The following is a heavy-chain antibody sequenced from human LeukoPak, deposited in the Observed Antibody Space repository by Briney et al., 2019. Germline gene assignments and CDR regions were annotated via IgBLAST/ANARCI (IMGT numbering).Heavy chain of an antibody. CDR1: GGSISSYY. J-gene: IGHJ1*01. Sequence: PSETLSLTCTVSGGSISSYYWSWIRQPPGKGLEWIGYIYYSGSTNYNPSLKSRVTISVDTSKNQFSLKLSSVTAADTAVYYCARGAGWRTAEYFQHWGQGTLVTVSS. CDR2: IYYSGST. CDR3: ARGAGWRTAEYFQH. V-gene: IGHV4-59*01. D-gene: IGHD6-19*01.